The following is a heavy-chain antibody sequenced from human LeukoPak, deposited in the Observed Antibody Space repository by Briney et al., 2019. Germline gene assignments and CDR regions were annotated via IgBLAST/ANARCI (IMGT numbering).Heavy chain of an antibody. J-gene: IGHJ4*01. CDR1: GFTFSNAW. V-gene: IGHV3-23*01. CDR3: TKDLMTGFSSGWYFGY. CDR2: TSGTEDST. D-gene: IGHD6-19*01. Sequence: GESLRLSCAASGFTFSNAWMSWVRQAPGKGLEWLAVTSGTEDSTHYADSVRGRFIISTDSSKKSLYLQMNSLRAEDTAVYYCTKDLMTGFSSGWYFGYWGLEPWSPSPQ.